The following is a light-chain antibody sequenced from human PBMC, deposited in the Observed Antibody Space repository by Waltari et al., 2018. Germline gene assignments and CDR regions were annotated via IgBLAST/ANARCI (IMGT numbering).Light chain of an antibody. Sequence: QSALTQPATVSGSPGQSITISCTGTSSDVGYHNYVSWYQQHPGKAPKLMIYDVSDRPSGVSNRFSGSKSGNTASLTISGLQAEDEADYCCSSYTTISTVVFGGGTKLTVL. V-gene: IGLV2-14*03. CDR3: SSYTTISTVV. CDR2: DVS. CDR1: SSDVGYHNY. J-gene: IGLJ2*01.